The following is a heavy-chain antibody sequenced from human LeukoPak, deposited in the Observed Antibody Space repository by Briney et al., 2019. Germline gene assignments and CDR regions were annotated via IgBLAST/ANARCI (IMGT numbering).Heavy chain of an antibody. CDR1: GGSISSYY. CDR2: IYTSGST. V-gene: IGHV4-4*07. D-gene: IGHD5-12*01. J-gene: IGHJ4*02. Sequence: SETLSLTCTVSGGSISSYYWSWIRQPAGKGLGWIGRIYTSGSTNYNPSLKSRVTMSVDTSKNQFSLKLSSVTAADTAVYYCARGDTVADLYYFDYWGQGTLVTVSS. CDR3: ARGDTVADLYYFDY.